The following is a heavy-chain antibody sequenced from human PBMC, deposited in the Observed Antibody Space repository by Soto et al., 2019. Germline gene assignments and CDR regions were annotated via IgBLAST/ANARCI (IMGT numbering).Heavy chain of an antibody. Sequence: EVQLVESGGGLVQPGGSQRLSCAASGFTVSGNHMSWVRQAQGKGLEWVSFIYGGGSTFYADSVKGRFTISRDNSKSTLYLQMNSLEAEDAAVYYCARAIRLGGLYNYYYYLDVWGKGTTVTVSS. D-gene: IGHD3-10*01. CDR3: ARAIRLGGLYNYYYYLDV. J-gene: IGHJ6*03. V-gene: IGHV3-66*01. CDR1: GFTVSGNH. CDR2: IYGGGST.